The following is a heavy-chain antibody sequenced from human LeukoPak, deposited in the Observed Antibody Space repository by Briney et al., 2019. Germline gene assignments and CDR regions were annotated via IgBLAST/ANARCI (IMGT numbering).Heavy chain of an antibody. CDR1: GDSISTYY. D-gene: IGHD5-18*01. Sequence: SETLSLTCTVSGDSISTYYWTWIRQPPGKGLEWIGYISYTGSTNYNPSLKSRVTISVDTSKNQFSLKLSSVTAADTAVYYCARGQSGHSYASYYFYYYMDVWGKGTTVTVSS. CDR3: ARGQSGHSYASYYFYYYMDV. V-gene: IGHV4-59*01. CDR2: ISYTGST. J-gene: IGHJ6*03.